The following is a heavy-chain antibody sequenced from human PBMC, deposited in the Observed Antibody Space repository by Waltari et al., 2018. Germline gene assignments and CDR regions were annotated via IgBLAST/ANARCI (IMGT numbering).Heavy chain of an antibody. V-gene: IGHV3-7*01. CDR1: GFTSGMVW. J-gene: IGHJ4*02. Sequence: EVQLVESGGGLVQPGGSLRPSWAASGFTSGMVWFRWGRQAPGQGLEWVASIKQDGSEKDYVDSVKGRFTISRDNVDYSLFLQMSTLRAEDTAVYYCARLLGGVTTFDSWGQGTLVTVSS. CDR2: IKQDGSEK. D-gene: IGHD3-16*01. CDR3: ARLLGGVTTFDS.